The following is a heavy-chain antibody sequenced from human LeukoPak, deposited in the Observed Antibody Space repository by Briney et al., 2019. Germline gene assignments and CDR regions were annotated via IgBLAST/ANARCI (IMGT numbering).Heavy chain of an antibody. CDR3: VRSPACSSGTCYPNWFDP. D-gene: IGHD2-15*01. V-gene: IGHV5-51*01. J-gene: IGHJ5*02. CDR2: TYPGDSNT. Sequence: GESLKISCKGSGYSFTNNWIGWVRQMPGKGLEWMEITYPGDSNTRYSPSFQGQVTISADKSISSAYQQWSSLKASDTAMYYCVRSPACSSGTCYPNWFDPWGQGTLVTVSS. CDR1: GYSFTNNW.